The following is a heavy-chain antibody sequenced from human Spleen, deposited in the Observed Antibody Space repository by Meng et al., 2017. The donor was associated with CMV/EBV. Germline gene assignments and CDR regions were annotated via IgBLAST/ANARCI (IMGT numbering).Heavy chain of an antibody. J-gene: IGHJ4*02. CDR3: ARDYDSSGTHRDY. CDR2: ISSSSSTI. CDR1: GFTFSSYS. Sequence: GSLRLSCAASGFTFSSYSMNWVRQAPGKGLEWVSYISSSSSTIYYADSVKGRFTISRDNAKNSLYLQMNSLRAEDTAVYYCARDYDSSGTHRDYWGQGTLVTVSS. V-gene: IGHV3-48*04. D-gene: IGHD3-22*01.